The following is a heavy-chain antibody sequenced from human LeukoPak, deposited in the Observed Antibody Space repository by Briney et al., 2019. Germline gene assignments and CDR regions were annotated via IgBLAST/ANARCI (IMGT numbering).Heavy chain of an antibody. CDR2: IYYSGST. Sequence: SETLSLTCTVSGGSISSYYWSWIRQPPGKGLEWIGYIYYSGSTNYNPSLKSRVTISVDTSKNQFSLKLSSVTAADTAVYYCARAVAAAGLAYWGQGTLVTVSS. CDR1: GGSISSYY. V-gene: IGHV4-59*12. CDR3: ARAVAAAGLAY. J-gene: IGHJ4*02. D-gene: IGHD6-13*01.